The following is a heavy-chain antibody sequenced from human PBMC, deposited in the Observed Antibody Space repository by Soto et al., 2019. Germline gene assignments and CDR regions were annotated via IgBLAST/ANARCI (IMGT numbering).Heavy chain of an antibody. J-gene: IGHJ4*02. D-gene: IGHD5-18*01. CDR1: GGSISSGDYY. CDR3: ARGVGGYSYGSYFDY. V-gene: IGHV4-30-4*01. CDR2: IYYSGST. Sequence: QVQLQESGPGLVKPSQTLPITCTFSGGSISSGDYYWIWIRQPPGQGLEWIGYIYYSGSTYYNPSLKSRVTISVDTSKNQFSLKLSSVTAADTAVYYCARGVGGYSYGSYFDYWGQGTLVTVSS.